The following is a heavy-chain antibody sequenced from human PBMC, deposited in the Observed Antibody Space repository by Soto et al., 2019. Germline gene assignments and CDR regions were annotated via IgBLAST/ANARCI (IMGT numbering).Heavy chain of an antibody. CDR2: INPYNGNT. V-gene: IGHV1-18*01. D-gene: IGHD5-18*01. Sequence: QVQLVQSGAEVKKPGASVKVSCKASGYTFTSYGISWVRQAPGQGLEWMGWINPYNGNTNYAQKLQCSVTKTPNTSTSTAYMELRSLRSDDTAVYYGARDVGYGLIDYWGQGTLVTVSS. CDR1: GYTFTSYG. J-gene: IGHJ4*02. CDR3: ARDVGYGLIDY.